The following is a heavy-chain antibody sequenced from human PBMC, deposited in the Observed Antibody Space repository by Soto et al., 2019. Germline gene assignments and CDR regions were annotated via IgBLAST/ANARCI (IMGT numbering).Heavy chain of an antibody. V-gene: IGHV1-3*01. CDR2: INAGNGNT. CDR3: ARGERYYYDSSGYFGFDY. J-gene: IGHJ4*02. Sequence: GASVKISCKASGYTFTSYAMHWVRQAPGQRLEWMGWINAGNGNTKYSQKFQGRVTITRDTSASTAYMELSSLRSEDTAVYYFARGERYYYDSSGYFGFDYWGQGTLVTVSS. D-gene: IGHD3-22*01. CDR1: GYTFTSYA.